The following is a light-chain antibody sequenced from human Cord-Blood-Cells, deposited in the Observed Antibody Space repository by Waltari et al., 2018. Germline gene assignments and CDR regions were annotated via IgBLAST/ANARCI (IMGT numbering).Light chain of an antibody. Sequence: AIRITQSPSSLSASTGDRVTITCRASQGISSYLAWYQQKPGKAPKLLIYAASTLQSGVPSRLSGSGSGTDFTLTISCLQSEDFATYYCQQYYSYPTFGQGTKVEIK. V-gene: IGKV1-8*01. CDR3: QQYYSYPT. CDR1: QGISSY. J-gene: IGKJ1*01. CDR2: AAS.